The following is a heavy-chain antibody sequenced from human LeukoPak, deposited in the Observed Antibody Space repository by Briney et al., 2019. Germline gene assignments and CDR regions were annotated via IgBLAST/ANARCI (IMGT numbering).Heavy chain of an antibody. Sequence: AASVKVSCKASGYTFTSYDINWVRQATGQGLEWMGWMNPNSGNTGCAQKFQGRVTMTRNTSISTAYMELSSLRSEDTAVYYCARGQYGGYVTYYYYYYMDVWGKGTTVTISS. V-gene: IGHV1-8*01. CDR2: MNPNSGNT. CDR3: ARGQYGGYVTYYYYYYMDV. D-gene: IGHD4-17*01. J-gene: IGHJ6*03. CDR1: GYTFTSYD.